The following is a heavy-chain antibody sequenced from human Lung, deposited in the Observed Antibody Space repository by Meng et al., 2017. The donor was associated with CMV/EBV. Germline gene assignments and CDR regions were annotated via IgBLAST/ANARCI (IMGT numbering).Heavy chain of an antibody. CDR2: IYYSGST. CDR1: GGSVISGSYY. Sequence: LXCTVSGGSVISGSYYWSWIRQPPGKGLEWIGYIYYSGSTNYNPSLKSRVTMSIDTSKNQFSLKLSSVTPADTAVYYCAAGPPSSSSSCFDYWGQGXLVTVSS. CDR3: AAGPPSSSSSCFDY. V-gene: IGHV4-61*01. D-gene: IGHD6-6*01. J-gene: IGHJ4*02.